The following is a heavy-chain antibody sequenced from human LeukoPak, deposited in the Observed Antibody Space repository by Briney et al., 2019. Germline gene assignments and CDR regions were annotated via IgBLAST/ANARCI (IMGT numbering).Heavy chain of an antibody. Sequence: SETLSLTCTVSGGSISSSSYYWGWIRQPPGKGLEWIGSIYYSGSTYYNPSLKSRVTISVDTSKNQFSLKLSSVTAADTAVYYCARRDFSSGWYYFDYWGQGTLVTVSS. V-gene: IGHV4-39*01. CDR1: GGSISSSSYY. CDR2: IYYSGST. J-gene: IGHJ4*02. D-gene: IGHD6-19*01. CDR3: ARRDFSSGWYYFDY.